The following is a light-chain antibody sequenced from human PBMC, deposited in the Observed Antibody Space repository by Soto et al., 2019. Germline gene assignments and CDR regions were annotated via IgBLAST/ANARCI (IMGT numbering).Light chain of an antibody. J-gene: IGKJ1*01. CDR1: QSVGRTD. CDR3: HQYGRSPPWT. V-gene: IGKV3-20*01. Sequence: EIGLTQSPGTLSLSPGERASLSCRASQSVGRTDLAWYQQKAGQAPRLLIYDTSSRATGIPDRFSASGSGTDFTLIISRLEPEDFAMYYCHQYGRSPPWTFGQGTKLEIK. CDR2: DTS.